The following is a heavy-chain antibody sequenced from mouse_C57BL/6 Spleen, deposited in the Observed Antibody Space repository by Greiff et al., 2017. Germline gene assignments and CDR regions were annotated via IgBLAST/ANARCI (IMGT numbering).Heavy chain of an antibody. D-gene: IGHD2-1*01. Sequence: VMLVESGPGLVQPSQSLSITCTVSGFSLTSYGVHWVRQSLGKGLEWLGVIWSGGSTDYNAAFISRLSISKDNSKSQVFFKMNSLQADDTAIYYCARRDGNYGYAMDYWGQGTSVTVSS. CDR3: ARRDGNYGYAMDY. CDR2: IWSGGST. CDR1: GFSLTSYG. V-gene: IGHV2-2*01. J-gene: IGHJ4*01.